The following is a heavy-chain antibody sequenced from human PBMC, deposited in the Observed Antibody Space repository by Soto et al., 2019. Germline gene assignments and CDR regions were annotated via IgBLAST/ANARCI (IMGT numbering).Heavy chain of an antibody. CDR2: TYYRSKWYN. V-gene: IGHV6-1*01. Sequence: SQTLSLTCAISGDSVSSHSAAWNWSRQSPSRGLEWLGRTYYRSKWYNDYAVSVKSRITINPDTSKNQFSLQLSSVTPEDTAVYYCARANDYGDPDYWYFDLWGRGTLVTVSS. CDR3: ARANDYGDPDYWYFDL. J-gene: IGHJ2*01. D-gene: IGHD4-17*01. CDR1: GDSVSSHSAA.